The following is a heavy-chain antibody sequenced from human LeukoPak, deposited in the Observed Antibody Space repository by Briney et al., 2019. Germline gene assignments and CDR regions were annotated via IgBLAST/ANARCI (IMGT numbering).Heavy chain of an antibody. D-gene: IGHD2-2*01. V-gene: IGHV1-2*02. CDR3: ATGVVPAVP. J-gene: IGHJ5*02. Sequence: ASVKVSCKASGYPFTGYYVHWVRQAPGHGLEWMGWVNPRNGGTHSAQKFQGRVSMTGDTSITTAYMELTGLTSDDTAVYYCATGVVPAVPWGQGTLVTVSS. CDR1: GYPFTGYY. CDR2: VNPRNGGT.